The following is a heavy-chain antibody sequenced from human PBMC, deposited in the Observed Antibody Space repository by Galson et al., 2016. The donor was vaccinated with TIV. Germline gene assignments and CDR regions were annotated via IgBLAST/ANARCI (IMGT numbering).Heavy chain of an antibody. Sequence: SLRLSCAASGFSFSDYGMNWVRQAPGRGPEWVAVISYDGRNKYYADSLKGRVTISRDNSKNTLHLQMHSLRPEDTAVYYCAREKMSGSQFGANFDYWGPGSLVTVSS. V-gene: IGHV3-30*03. J-gene: IGHJ4*02. D-gene: IGHD1-26*01. CDR1: GFSFSDYG. CDR2: ISYDGRNK. CDR3: AREKMSGSQFGANFDY.